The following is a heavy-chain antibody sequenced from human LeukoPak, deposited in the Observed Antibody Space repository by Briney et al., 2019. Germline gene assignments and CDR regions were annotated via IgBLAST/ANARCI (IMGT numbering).Heavy chain of an antibody. CDR3: ARGPSGYHNT. Sequence: GGSLRLSCAASGFTFSSYAMHWVRQAPGKGLEWVAVIAYDGSHIYYADSVKGRFTISRDNSKSTLYLQMNSLRAEDTAVYYCARGPSGYHNTGGQGTLVTVSS. CDR2: IAYDGSHI. V-gene: IGHV3-30*04. CDR1: GFTFSSYA. J-gene: IGHJ4*02. D-gene: IGHD5-12*01.